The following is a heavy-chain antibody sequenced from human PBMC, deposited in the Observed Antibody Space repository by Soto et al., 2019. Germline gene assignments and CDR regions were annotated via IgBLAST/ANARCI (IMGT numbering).Heavy chain of an antibody. D-gene: IGHD6-6*01. CDR2: TYYRSKWYN. CDR3: ARELSCSSRYDNWFDP. CDR1: GHSVSRSSAA. Sequence: SQTLSLTCAISGHSVSRSSAAWNWIRQSPSRGHEWLGRTYYRSKWYNDYAVSVKSRLTINSDASTTQFSLQRNSETPADTAVFYFARELSCSSRYDNWFDPWGQGTLVSVSS. J-gene: IGHJ5*02. V-gene: IGHV6-1*01.